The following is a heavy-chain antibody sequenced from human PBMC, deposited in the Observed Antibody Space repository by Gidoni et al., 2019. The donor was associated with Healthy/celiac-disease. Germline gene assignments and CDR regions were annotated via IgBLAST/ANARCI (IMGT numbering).Heavy chain of an antibody. CDR2: IYWDDDK. CDR3: AHIFETFDY. V-gene: IGHV2-5*02. CDR1: GLSLSTSGVG. Sequence: QITLNESGPTLVTPTQTLTLTCTFSGLSLSTSGVGVGWIRQPPGKALEWLALIYWDDDKRYRPSLKSRLTITKDTSKNQVVLTMTKMDPVDTATYYCAHIFETFDYWGQGTLVTVSS. J-gene: IGHJ4*02.